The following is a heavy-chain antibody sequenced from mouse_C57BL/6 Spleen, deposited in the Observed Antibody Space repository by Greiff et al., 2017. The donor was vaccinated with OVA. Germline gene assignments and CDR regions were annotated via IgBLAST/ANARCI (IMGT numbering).Heavy chain of an antibody. CDR3: ARWEKDYCDY. J-gene: IGHJ2*01. Sequence: DVKLVESGGGLVQPGGSLSLSCAASGFTFTDYYMSWVRQPPGKALEWLGFIRNKANGYTTEYSASVKGRFTISRDNSQSILYLQMNALRAEDSATYYCARWEKDYCDYWGQGTTLTVSS. CDR2: IRNKANGYTT. V-gene: IGHV7-3*01. CDR1: GFTFTDYY.